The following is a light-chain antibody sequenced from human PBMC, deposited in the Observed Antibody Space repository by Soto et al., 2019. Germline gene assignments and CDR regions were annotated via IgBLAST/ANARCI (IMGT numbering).Light chain of an antibody. V-gene: IGLV2-14*01. Sequence: QSVLTQPASVSGSPGQSITVSCTGTSSDIGVYNYVSWYQQHPGKAPKVMIYDVSNRPSGVSNRCSGSKFGNTASLTISGLQADDAAYYCCRYYTINSTLVFGTGTKLTVL. CDR3: RYYTINSTLV. CDR1: SSDIGVYNY. CDR2: DVS. J-gene: IGLJ1*01.